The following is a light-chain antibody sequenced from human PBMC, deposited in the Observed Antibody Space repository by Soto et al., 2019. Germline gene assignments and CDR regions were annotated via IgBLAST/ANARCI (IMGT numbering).Light chain of an antibody. CDR1: QSVSSNY. J-gene: IGKJ5*01. CDR3: QQRSNWPIT. Sequence: EIVWTQTPGTLSLSPGERATLSCRASQSVSSNYFAWYQQKPGQAPRLLIYDASTRATGIPARFSGSGSGTDFTLTISSLEPEDFAVYYCQQRSNWPITFGQGTRLEIK. V-gene: IGKV3D-20*02. CDR2: DAS.